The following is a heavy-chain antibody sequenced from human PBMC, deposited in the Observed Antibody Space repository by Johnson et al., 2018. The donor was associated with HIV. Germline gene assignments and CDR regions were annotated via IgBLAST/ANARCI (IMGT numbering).Heavy chain of an antibody. CDR1: GFTFSSYG. D-gene: IGHD3-16*02. V-gene: IGHV3-30*02. Sequence: QMLLVESGGGVVQPGGSLRLSCAASGFTFSSYGLHWVRQAPGKGLQWVAFIRNDGSNEYYADSVKGRFTLSRDNSKNTLYLQMNSLRSEDTAVYSCARDFGLGKLSYETVDAFDFWGPGTLVTVSS. CDR3: ARDFGLGKLSYETVDAFDF. J-gene: IGHJ3*01. CDR2: IRNDGSNE.